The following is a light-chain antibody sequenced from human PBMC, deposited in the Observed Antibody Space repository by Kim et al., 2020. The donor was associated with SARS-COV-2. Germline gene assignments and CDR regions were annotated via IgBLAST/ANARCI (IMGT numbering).Light chain of an antibody. CDR1: KLLDNN. J-gene: IGLJ3*02. Sequence: SPGQTAGITCSGDKLLDNNASWYHQKPRQSPVVVIYQHSTRPSGIPERFSGSNSGETAALTISGANAMGEAAYYCQAWDGSTWVFGGGTQLTVL. CDR2: QHS. CDR3: QAWDGSTWV. V-gene: IGLV3-1*01.